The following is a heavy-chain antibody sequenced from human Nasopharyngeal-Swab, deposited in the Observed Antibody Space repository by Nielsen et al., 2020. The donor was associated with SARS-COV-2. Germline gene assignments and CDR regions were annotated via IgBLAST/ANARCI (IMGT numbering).Heavy chain of an antibody. J-gene: IGHJ5*02. CDR2: INPGGGSA. CDR3: ARGGDPRAVVAATDCFDP. Sequence: ASVQVSCKASGYTFTRYYIHWVRQPPGQGLEWMGIINPGGGSARYSQNFQGRVTMTRDTSTNTVYMELYSLTSDDTAVYYCARGGDPRAVVAATDCFDPWGQGTLVTVSS. CDR1: GYTFTRYY. V-gene: IGHV1-46*01. D-gene: IGHD2-15*01.